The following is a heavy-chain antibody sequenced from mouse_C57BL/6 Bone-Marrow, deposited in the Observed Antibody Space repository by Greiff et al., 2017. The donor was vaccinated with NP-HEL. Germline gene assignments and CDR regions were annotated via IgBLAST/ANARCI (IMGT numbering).Heavy chain of an antibody. J-gene: IGHJ3*01. CDR3: ARDDGYPSWFAY. CDR2: IDPSDSYT. CDR1: GYTFTSYW. V-gene: IGHV1-50*01. Sequence: VQLQQPGAELVKPGASVKLSCKASGYTFTSYWMQWVKQRPGQGLEWIGEIDPSDSYTNYNQKFKGKATLTVDTSSSTAYMQLSSLTSEDSAVYYCARDDGYPSWFAYWGQGTLVTVSA. D-gene: IGHD2-3*01.